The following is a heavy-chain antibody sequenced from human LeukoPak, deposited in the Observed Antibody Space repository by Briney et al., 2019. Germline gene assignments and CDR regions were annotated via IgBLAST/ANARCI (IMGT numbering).Heavy chain of an antibody. CDR1: GGSISSSSYY. CDR2: IYYSGST. CDR3: ARAVGSGSYYPCYFDY. Sequence: SETLSLTCTVSGGSISSSSYYWGWIRQPPGKWLEWIGSIYYSGSTYYNPSLKSRVTISVDTSKNQFSLKLSSVTAADTAVYYCARAVGSGSYYPCYFDYWGQGTLVTVSS. J-gene: IGHJ4*02. V-gene: IGHV4-39*07. D-gene: IGHD3-10*01.